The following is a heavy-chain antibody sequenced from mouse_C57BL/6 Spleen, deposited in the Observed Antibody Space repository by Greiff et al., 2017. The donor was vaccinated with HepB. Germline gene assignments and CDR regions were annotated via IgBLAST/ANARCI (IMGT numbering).Heavy chain of an antibody. D-gene: IGHD1-1*01. CDR1: GYAFSSSW. CDR3: ARIITTVVATENYCDY. V-gene: IGHV1-82*01. J-gene: IGHJ2*01. CDR2: IYPGDGDT. Sequence: VQLQQSGPELVKPGASVKISCKASGYAFSSSWMNWVKQRPGKGLEWIGRIYPGDGDTNYNGKFKGKATLTADKSSSTAYMQLSSLTSEDSAVYFCARIITTVVATENYCDYWGKGTTLTVSS.